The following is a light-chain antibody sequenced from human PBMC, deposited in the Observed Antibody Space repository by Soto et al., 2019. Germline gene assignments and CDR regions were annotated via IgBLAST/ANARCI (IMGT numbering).Light chain of an antibody. CDR1: QSIDTW. CDR3: QQYNPWT. Sequence: DIQMTQSPSSLSASGGDRVTITCRASQSIDTWLAWYQQKPGKAPKLLIDKASNLQSGVSSRFRGSGSGTEFTLTIHRLQPDDFASYHRQQYNPWTVGQGTKVEIK. J-gene: IGKJ1*01. V-gene: IGKV1-5*03. CDR2: KAS.